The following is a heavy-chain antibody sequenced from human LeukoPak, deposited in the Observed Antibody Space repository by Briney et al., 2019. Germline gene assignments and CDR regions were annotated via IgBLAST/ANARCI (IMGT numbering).Heavy chain of an antibody. Sequence: GASVEVPCKASGYTFTSYDINWVRQATGQGLEWMGWMNPNNGNTGYAQKFQGRVTMTRSTSISTAYMELSSLRSEDTAVYYCARLASSSWPLYYYYGMDVWGQGTTVTVSS. J-gene: IGHJ6*02. CDR1: GYTFTSYD. CDR3: ARLASSSWPLYYYYGMDV. V-gene: IGHV1-8*01. CDR2: MNPNNGNT. D-gene: IGHD6-13*01.